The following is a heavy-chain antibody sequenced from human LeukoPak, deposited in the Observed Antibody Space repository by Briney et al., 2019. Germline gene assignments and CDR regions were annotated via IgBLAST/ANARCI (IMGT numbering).Heavy chain of an antibody. CDR3: ARAPGVATYNWFDP. J-gene: IGHJ5*02. Sequence: ASVKVSCKASGYTLTSYDINWVRQATGQGLEWMGWMNPNSGNTGYAQKFQGRVTITRNTSISTAYMELSSLRSEDTAVYYCARAPGVATYNWFDPWGQGTLVTVSP. V-gene: IGHV1-8*03. CDR2: MNPNSGNT. D-gene: IGHD5-12*01. CDR1: GYTLTSYD.